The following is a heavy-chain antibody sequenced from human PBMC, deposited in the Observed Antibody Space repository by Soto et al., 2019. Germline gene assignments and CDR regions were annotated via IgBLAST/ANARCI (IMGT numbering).Heavy chain of an antibody. J-gene: IGHJ5*02. CDR1: GFSFETYG. V-gene: IGHV3-23*01. CDR2: ISGSGDNT. CDR3: AKDPYVGWYCSGGTCPITS. Sequence: EVRLLESGGGLVEPGGSLRLSCTGSGFSFETYGMTWVRQAPGKRLEWVSGISGSGDNTYYADSVRGRFTISRDNARKTVYLQLVSLRAEATATYCCAKDPYVGWYCSGGTCPITSWGQGTLVIVSS. D-gene: IGHD2-15*01.